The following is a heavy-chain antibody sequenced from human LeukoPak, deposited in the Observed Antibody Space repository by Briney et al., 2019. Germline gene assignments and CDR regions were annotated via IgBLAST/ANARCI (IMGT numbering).Heavy chain of an antibody. CDR3: ATVRGARGYYYYGMDV. CDR2: INHSGST. Sequence: PSETLSLTCTVSGGSISSYYWSWIRQPPGKGLEWIGEINHSGSTNYNPSLKSRVTISVDTSKNQFSLKVTSVTAADTAVYYCATVRGARGYYYYGMDVWGQGTTVTVSS. J-gene: IGHJ6*02. D-gene: IGHD3-10*01. V-gene: IGHV4-34*01. CDR1: GGSISSYY.